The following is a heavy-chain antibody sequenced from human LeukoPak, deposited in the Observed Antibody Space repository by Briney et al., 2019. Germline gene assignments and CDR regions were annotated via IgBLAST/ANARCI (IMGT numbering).Heavy chain of an antibody. CDR2: INHSGST. Sequence: SETLSLTCAVYGGSFSGYYWSWIRQPPGKGLEWIGEINHSGSTNYNPSLKSRVTISVDTSKNQFSLKLTSVTAADTALYYCARDLWYYGSGSTWFDPWGQGTLVTVSS. V-gene: IGHV4-34*01. J-gene: IGHJ5*02. CDR1: GGSFSGYY. CDR3: ARDLWYYGSGSTWFDP. D-gene: IGHD3-10*01.